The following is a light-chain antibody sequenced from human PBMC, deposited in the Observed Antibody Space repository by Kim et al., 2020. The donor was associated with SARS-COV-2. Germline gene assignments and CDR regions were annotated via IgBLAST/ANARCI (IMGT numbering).Light chain of an antibody. J-gene: IGLJ3*02. Sequence: LGQTVTITCQGDSLRSHYAAWYQQKSGQAPLLVIYGKNNRPSGIPDRFSGSISGNTASLTITGAQAEDEADYYCNCRDDTFNVDLLFGGGTQLTVL. CDR2: GKN. CDR1: SLRSHY. V-gene: IGLV3-19*01. CDR3: NCRDDTFNVDLL.